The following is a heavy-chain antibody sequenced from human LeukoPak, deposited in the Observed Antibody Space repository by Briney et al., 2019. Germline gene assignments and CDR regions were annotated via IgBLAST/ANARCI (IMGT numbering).Heavy chain of an antibody. Sequence: ASVKVSCKASRYTFTSYDINWVRQATGQGLEWMGWMNPNSGNTGYAQKFQGRVTMTRNTSISTAYMELSSLRSEDTAVYYCARGTTVTTSRGFDYWGQGTLVTVSS. V-gene: IGHV1-8*01. CDR2: MNPNSGNT. J-gene: IGHJ4*02. CDR1: RYTFTSYD. D-gene: IGHD4-17*01. CDR3: ARGTTVTTSRGFDY.